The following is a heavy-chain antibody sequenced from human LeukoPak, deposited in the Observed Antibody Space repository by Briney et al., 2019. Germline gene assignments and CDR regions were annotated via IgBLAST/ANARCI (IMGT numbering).Heavy chain of an antibody. CDR3: ARLYYDFG. V-gene: IGHV3-74*01. CDR1: GFTFSSYW. Sequence: GRTLRLSCAASGFTFSSYWMHWVRQAPGKGLGWVSRINSDGSSTTYADSVKGRFTISRDNAKNTLYLQMNSLRAEDTAVYYCARLYYDFGWGQGTLVTVSS. J-gene: IGHJ4*02. D-gene: IGHD3-3*01. CDR2: INSDGSST.